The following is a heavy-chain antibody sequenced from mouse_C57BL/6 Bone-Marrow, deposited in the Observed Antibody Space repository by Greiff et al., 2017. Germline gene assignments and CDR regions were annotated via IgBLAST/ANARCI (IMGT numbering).Heavy chain of an antibody. CDR3: TTGLLYFDY. J-gene: IGHJ2*01. Sequence: EVKLQQSGAELVRPGASVKLSCTASGFNIKDDYMHWVKQRPEQGLEWIGWIDPENGDTEYASKFQGKATITADTSSNTAYLQLSSLTSEDTAVYYCTTGLLYFDYWGQGTTLTVSS. V-gene: IGHV14-4*01. CDR2: IDPENGDT. D-gene: IGHD2-13*01. CDR1: GFNIKDDY.